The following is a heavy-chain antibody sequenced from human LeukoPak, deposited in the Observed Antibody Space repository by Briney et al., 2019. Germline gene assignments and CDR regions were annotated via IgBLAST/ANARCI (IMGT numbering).Heavy chain of an antibody. J-gene: IGHJ5*02. V-gene: IGHV3-23*01. CDR3: AKDYSKASYYGSGTYYRPKWFDP. Sequence: PGGSLRLSCAASGFTFSSYAMSWVRQAPGKGLEWVSAISGSGGSTYYADSVKGRFTISRDNSKNTLYLQMNSLRAEDTAVYYCAKDYSKASYYGSGTYYRPKWFDPWGQGTLVTVSS. D-gene: IGHD3-10*01. CDR2: ISGSGGST. CDR1: GFTFSSYA.